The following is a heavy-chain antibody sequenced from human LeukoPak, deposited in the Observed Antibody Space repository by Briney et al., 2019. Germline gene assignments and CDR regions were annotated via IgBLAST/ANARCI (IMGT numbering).Heavy chain of an antibody. J-gene: IGHJ4*02. D-gene: IGHD2-21*02. CDR2: IYYSGST. V-gene: IGHV4-59*01. CDR1: GGSISSYY. Sequence: PSETLSLTCTVSGGSISSYYWSWIRQPPGKGVEWIGYIYYSGSTNYNPSLKSRVTISVDTSKNQFSLKLSSVTAADTAVYYCARGERYCGGDCSVFDYWGQGTLVTVSS. CDR3: ARGERYCGGDCSVFDY.